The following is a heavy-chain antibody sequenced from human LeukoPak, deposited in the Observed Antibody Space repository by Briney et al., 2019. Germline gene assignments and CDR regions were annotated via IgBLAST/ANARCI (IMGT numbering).Heavy chain of an antibody. Sequence: GASVKVSCKASGYTFTGYYMHWVRQAPGQGLEWMGWINPNSGGTNYAQKFQGRVTMTRDTSISTAYMELSRLRSDDTAVYYCARALKKATMIVVITALGYWGQGTLVTVSS. J-gene: IGHJ4*02. V-gene: IGHV1-2*02. CDR3: ARALKKATMIVVITALGY. CDR2: INPNSGGT. D-gene: IGHD3-22*01. CDR1: GYTFTGYY.